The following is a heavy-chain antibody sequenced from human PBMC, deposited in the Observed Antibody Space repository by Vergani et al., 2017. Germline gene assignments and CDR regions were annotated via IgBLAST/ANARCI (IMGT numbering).Heavy chain of an antibody. J-gene: IGHJ4*02. D-gene: IGHD4-11*01. CDR1: GFTFSSYS. CDR3: ARDPTTVTTGDY. CDR2: ISSSSSYI. Sequence: EVQLVESGGGLVKPGGSLRLSCAASGFTFSSYSMNWVRQAPGKGLEWVSSISSSSSYIYYADSVKGRFTISRDNAKNSLYLQMNSLRAEDTAVYYCARDPTTVTTGDYWGQGTLVTVSS. V-gene: IGHV3-21*01.